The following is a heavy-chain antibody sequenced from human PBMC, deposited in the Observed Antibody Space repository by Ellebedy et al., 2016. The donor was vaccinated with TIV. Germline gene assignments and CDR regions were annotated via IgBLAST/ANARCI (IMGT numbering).Heavy chain of an antibody. CDR2: IYQDGTMK. V-gene: IGHV3-7*01. CDR1: GFSFRSYW. J-gene: IGHJ5*02. CDR3: ARRGNYGDYAVQINNWFDR. Sequence: PGGSLRLSCTASGFSFRSYWMAWVRQAPGKGLEWVANIYQDGTMKYSLDSVRGGFVISRDNAKNSLYLQMNSLRTEDTAVYYCARRGNYGDYAVQINNWFDRWGQGTLVIVSS. D-gene: IGHD4-17*01.